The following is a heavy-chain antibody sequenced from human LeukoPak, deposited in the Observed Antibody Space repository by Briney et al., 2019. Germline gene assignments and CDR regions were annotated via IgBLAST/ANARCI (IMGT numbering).Heavy chain of an antibody. CDR1: GYSFTSYW. J-gene: IGHJ4*02. V-gene: IGHV5-51*01. CDR3: ARRSYCGGDCYSDY. D-gene: IGHD2-21*02. CDR2: IYPGDSDT. Sequence: GELRKISGKGSGYSFTSYWISGVRQMPGKGLRWMGIIYPGDSDTRYSPSFQGEVIISDDKSISTDYLQWSSLKASDTAMYYCARRSYCGGDCYSDYWGQGTLVTVSS.